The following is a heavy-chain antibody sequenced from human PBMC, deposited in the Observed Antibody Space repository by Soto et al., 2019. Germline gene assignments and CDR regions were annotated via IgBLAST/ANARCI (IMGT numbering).Heavy chain of an antibody. V-gene: IGHV3-21*01. CDR3: ARDPPFVYDFWSGPDY. CDR1: GFTFSSYS. J-gene: IGHJ4*02. CDR2: ISSSSSYI. D-gene: IGHD3-3*01. Sequence: PGGSLRLSCAASGFTFSSYSMNWVRQAPGKGLEWVSSISSSSSYIYYADSVKGRFTISRDNAKNSLYLQMNSLRAEDTAVYYCARDPPFVYDFWSGPDYWGQGTLVTVSS.